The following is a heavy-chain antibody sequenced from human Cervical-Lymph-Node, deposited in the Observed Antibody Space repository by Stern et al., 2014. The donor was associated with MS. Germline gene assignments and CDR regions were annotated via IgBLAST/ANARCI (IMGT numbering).Heavy chain of an antibody. CDR3: ASGEVPAATLDY. J-gene: IGHJ4*02. CDR2: ISYDGSNK. D-gene: IGHD2-2*01. Sequence: MQLVESGGGVVQPGRSLRLSCAASGFTFSSYAMHWVRQAPGKGLEWVAVISYDGSNKYYADSVKGRFTISRDNSKNTLYLQMNSLRAEDTAVYYCASGEVPAATLDYWGQGTLVTVSS. CDR1: GFTFSSYA. V-gene: IGHV3-30-3*01.